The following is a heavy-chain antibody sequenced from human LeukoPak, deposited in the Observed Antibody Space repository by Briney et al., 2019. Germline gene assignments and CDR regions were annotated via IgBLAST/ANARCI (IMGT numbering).Heavy chain of an antibody. D-gene: IGHD4-23*01. CDR2: IYYSGST. CDR1: GGSISSSSYY. J-gene: IGHJ4*02. Sequence: SETLSLTCTVSGGSISSSSYYWGWIRQPPGKGLEWIGSIYYSGSTYYNPSLKSRVTISVDTSKNQFSLKLSSVTAADTAVYYCARRLGLRWLVSAFDYWGQGTLVTVSS. CDR3: ARRLGLRWLVSAFDY. V-gene: IGHV4-39*07.